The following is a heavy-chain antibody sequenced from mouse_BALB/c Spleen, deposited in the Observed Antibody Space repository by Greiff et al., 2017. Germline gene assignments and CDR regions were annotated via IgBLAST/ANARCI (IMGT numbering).Heavy chain of an antibody. Sequence: EVKLMESGPGLVKPSQSLSLTCTVTGYSITSDYAWNWIRQFPGNKLEWMGYISYSGSTSYNPSLKSRISITRDTSKNQFFLQLNSVTTEDTATYYCARGGYGPFAYWGQGTLVTVSA. J-gene: IGHJ3*01. CDR2: ISYSGST. CDR1: GYSITSDYA. D-gene: IGHD2-10*02. V-gene: IGHV3-2*02. CDR3: ARGGYGPFAY.